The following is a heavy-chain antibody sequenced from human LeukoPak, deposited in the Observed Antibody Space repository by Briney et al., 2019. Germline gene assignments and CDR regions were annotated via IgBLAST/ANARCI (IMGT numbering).Heavy chain of an antibody. CDR1: GGSISSYY. V-gene: IGHV4-59*12. CDR3: ARFYYYYGSGSHPLWYYYMDV. D-gene: IGHD3-10*01. Sequence: SETLSLTCTVSGGSISSYYWSWIRQPPGKGLEWIGYIYYSGSTNYNPSLKSRVTISVDTSKNQFSLKLSSVTAADTAVYYCARFYYYYGSGSHPLWYYYMDVWGKGTTVTISS. J-gene: IGHJ6*03. CDR2: IYYSGST.